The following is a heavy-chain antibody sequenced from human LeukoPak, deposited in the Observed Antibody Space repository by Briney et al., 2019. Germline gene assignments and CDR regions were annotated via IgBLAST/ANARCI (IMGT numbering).Heavy chain of an antibody. D-gene: IGHD4-23*01. CDR1: GFTFTTYG. Sequence: GSLRLSCAASGFTFTTYGMHWVRQAPGKGLEWVAIIWSDGNKKYYADSVRGRFTISRDNSKNTLYLQMNSLRAEDTAIYYCARDLVLSAGNGPYWGQGTLVTVSS. CDR2: IWSDGNKK. V-gene: IGHV3-33*01. CDR3: ARDLVLSAGNGPY. J-gene: IGHJ4*02.